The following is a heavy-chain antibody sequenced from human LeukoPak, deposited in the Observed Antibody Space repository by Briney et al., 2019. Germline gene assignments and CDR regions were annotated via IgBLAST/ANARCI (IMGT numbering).Heavy chain of an antibody. V-gene: IGHV3-74*01. CDR3: VRDPSNSGNWFDL. CDR1: GFNLRDYW. CDR2: LGTDGTYT. J-gene: IGHJ5*02. Sequence: GGTLRLSCAASGFNLRDYWMHWVRQAPGKGLVWVSRLGTDGTYTNYADSVTGRFTISRDNAKNTLYLQMDSLRAEDTSFYYCVRDPSNSGNWFDLWGQGTLVTVSS. D-gene: IGHD4-11*01.